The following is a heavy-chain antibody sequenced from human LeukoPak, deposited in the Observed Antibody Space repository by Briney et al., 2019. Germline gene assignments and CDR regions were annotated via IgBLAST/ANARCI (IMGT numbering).Heavy chain of an antibody. Sequence: SETLSLTCTVSGGSISTFFWSWIRQPAGKALEWIGRIYTSGSTNFNPSLKSRVTMSVDPSKNQFSLKLSSVTAADTAVYYCARGIQNYYMDVWGKGTTVTVSS. J-gene: IGHJ6*03. CDR1: GGSISTFF. CDR2: IYTSGST. CDR3: ARGIQNYYMDV. V-gene: IGHV4-4*07.